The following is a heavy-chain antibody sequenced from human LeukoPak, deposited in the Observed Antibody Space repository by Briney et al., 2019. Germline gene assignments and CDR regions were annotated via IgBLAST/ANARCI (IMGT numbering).Heavy chain of an antibody. CDR1: GFTFTNYW. CDR2: LPPDELGI. D-gene: IGHD6-6*01. J-gene: IGHJ4*02. CDR3: VGTIASRGSEY. Sequence: GSLRLSCAASGFTFTNYWMHRVRQAPGMGLVWVSRLPPDELGIIYADFVKGRFTVSRDNAKNTVYLQMNNLRVDDTAMYYCVGTIASRGSEYWGQGALVTVSS. V-gene: IGHV3-74*01.